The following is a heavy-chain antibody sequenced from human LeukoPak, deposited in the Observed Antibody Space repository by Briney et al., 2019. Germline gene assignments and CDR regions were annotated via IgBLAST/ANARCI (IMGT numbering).Heavy chain of an antibody. CDR3: ARSSYYYAADASDI. D-gene: IGHD3-10*01. CDR1: GGSISSSY. V-gene: IGHV4-59*01. J-gene: IGHJ3*02. CDR2: VYYSGST. Sequence: PSETLSLTCSVSGGSISSSYWSWIRQPPGKGLEWIGYVYYSGSTNYNPSLKSRVTISVDTSKNQFSLKLSSVTAADTAVYYCARSSYYYAADASDIWGQGTMITVSS.